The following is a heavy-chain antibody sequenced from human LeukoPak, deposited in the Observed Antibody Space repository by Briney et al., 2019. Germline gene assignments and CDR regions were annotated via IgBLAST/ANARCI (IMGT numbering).Heavy chain of an antibody. Sequence: GGSLRLSWAASGFTVSSNYMSWVRQAPGKGPEWVSVIYRGGSTYYADSVKGRFTISRDNSKNTLYLQMNSLRAEDTAVYYCAKDQDETSLAAAGTNFDYWGQGTLVTVSS. CDR2: IYRGGST. D-gene: IGHD6-13*01. V-gene: IGHV3-66*01. CDR3: AKDQDETSLAAAGTNFDY. CDR1: GFTVSSNY. J-gene: IGHJ4*02.